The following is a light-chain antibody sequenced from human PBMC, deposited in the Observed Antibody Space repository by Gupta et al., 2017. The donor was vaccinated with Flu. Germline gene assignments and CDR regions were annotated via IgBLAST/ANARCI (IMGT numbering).Light chain of an antibody. Sequence: EILLTQSPDTLSLSPGERATLSCRASQSVRDHLAWYQQRPGQAPRLLIYDTSHRATGIPARFSGSGSETDSTLTIDSLEPEDFAVYYCQQRSDWPRSFGQGTRVEI. V-gene: IGKV3-11*01. CDR3: QQRSDWPRS. J-gene: IGKJ1*01. CDR2: DTS. CDR1: QSVRDH.